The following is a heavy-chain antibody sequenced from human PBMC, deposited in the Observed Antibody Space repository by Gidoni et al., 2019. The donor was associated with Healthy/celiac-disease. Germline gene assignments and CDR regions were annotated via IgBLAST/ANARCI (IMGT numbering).Heavy chain of an antibody. Sequence: LQLQESGPGLVKPSETLSLTCTVSGGSISSSSYYWGWIRQPPGKGLEWIGSIYYSGSTYYNPSLKSRVIISVDTSKNQFSLKLSSVTAADTAVYYCASGRIAVAWVIDYWGQGTLVTVSS. CDR2: IYYSGST. D-gene: IGHD6-19*01. CDR3: ASGRIAVAWVIDY. CDR1: GGSISSSSYY. J-gene: IGHJ4*02. V-gene: IGHV4-39*01.